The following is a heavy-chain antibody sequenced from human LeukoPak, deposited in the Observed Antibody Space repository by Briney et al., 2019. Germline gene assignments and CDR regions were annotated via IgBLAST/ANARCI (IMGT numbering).Heavy chain of an antibody. V-gene: IGHV4-59*01. CDR1: GGSISNYY. CDR2: THDSRSS. CDR3: ARATNYDLWSAYYHHMDV. Sequence: SETLSLTCTVSGGSISNYYWTWIRQPPGKRLEWIGYTHDSRSSNYNPSLKSRVTISVDTSKNQFSLKLSSVTAADTAEYYCARATNYDLWSAYYHHMDVWGKGTTVTVSS. J-gene: IGHJ6*04. D-gene: IGHD3-3*01.